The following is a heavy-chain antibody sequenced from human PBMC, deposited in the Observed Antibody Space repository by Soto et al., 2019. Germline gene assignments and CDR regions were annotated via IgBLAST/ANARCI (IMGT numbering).Heavy chain of an antibody. J-gene: IGHJ6*03. CDR1: GGSISSSSYY. CDR2: IYYSGST. Sequence: PSETLSLTCTVSGGSISSSSYYWGWIRQPPGKGLEWIGSIYYSGSTYYNPSLKSRVTISVDTSKNQFSLKLSSVTAADTAVYYCARSRVVPAAIGYYYYMDVWGKGTTVT. CDR3: ARSRVVPAAIGYYYYMDV. D-gene: IGHD2-2*02. V-gene: IGHV4-39*01.